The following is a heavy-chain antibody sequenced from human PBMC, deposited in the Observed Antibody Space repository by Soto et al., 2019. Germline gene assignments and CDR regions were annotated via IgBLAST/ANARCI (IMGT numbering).Heavy chain of an antibody. CDR2: ISAYNGNT. D-gene: IGHD2-15*01. CDR1: GYTFTSYG. Sequence: ASVKVSCKASGYTFTSYGISWVRQAPGQGLEWMGWISAYNGNTNYAQKLQGRVTMTTDTSTSTAYMELRSLRSDDTAVYYCARDMRGDIVVVVAAYMDVWGKGTTVTVSS. J-gene: IGHJ6*03. CDR3: ARDMRGDIVVVVAAYMDV. V-gene: IGHV1-18*01.